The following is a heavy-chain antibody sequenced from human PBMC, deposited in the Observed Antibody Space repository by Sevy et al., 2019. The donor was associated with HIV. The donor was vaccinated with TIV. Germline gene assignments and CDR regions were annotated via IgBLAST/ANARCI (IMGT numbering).Heavy chain of an antibody. Sequence: GGSLRLSCAASGFTFSSYSMNWVHQAPGKGLEWVSYISSSSSTIYYADSVKGRFTISRDNAKNSLYLQMNSLRAEDTAVYYCARDLGLWSGFPYGMDVWGQGTTVTVSS. J-gene: IGHJ6*02. V-gene: IGHV3-48*01. D-gene: IGHD3-3*01. CDR3: ARDLGLWSGFPYGMDV. CDR2: ISSSSSTI. CDR1: GFTFSSYS.